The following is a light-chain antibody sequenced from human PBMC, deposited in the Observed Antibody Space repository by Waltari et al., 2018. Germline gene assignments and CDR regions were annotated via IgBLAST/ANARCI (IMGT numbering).Light chain of an antibody. CDR3: QQYYSLPYT. CDR1: QSVLYSSNNENY. Sequence: DIVMTQSPDSLAVSLGERATINCKSSQSVLYSSNNENYLAWYQQKPGQPPKLLIYWASARTSGVPDRFSGSGSGTDFTLTISSLQAEDVAVYYCQQYYSLPYTFGPGTRLEIK. CDR2: WAS. J-gene: IGKJ2*01. V-gene: IGKV4-1*01.